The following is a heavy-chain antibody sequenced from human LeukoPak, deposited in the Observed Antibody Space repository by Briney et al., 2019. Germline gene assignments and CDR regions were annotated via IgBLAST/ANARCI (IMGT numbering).Heavy chain of an antibody. CDR3: RGVARSSKFHFSYYFDY. D-gene: IGHD6-6*01. V-gene: IGHV4-39*07. J-gene: IGHJ4*02. CDR2: IYHSGSI. Sequence: SETLSLTCTVSGGSISSYYWGWIRQPPGKWLEWIGSIYHSGSIYYNPSLKSRVTISVDTSKNQFSLKLSSVTAADTAVYYARGVARSSKFHFSYYFDYWGQGTLVTVSS. CDR1: GGSISSYY.